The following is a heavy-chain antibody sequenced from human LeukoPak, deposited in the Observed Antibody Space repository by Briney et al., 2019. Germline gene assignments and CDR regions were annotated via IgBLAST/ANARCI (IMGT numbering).Heavy chain of an antibody. CDR1: GGSISRGGYF. CDR3: ARAKRVYSGNSFYYYGMDV. Sequence: PSETLCLTCTASGGSISRGGYFWTWIRHQPGKGLEWIGYIYYSGSTYYNPSLKSRVTISVYTSKNQFSMKLSSVTAADTAVYYCARAKRVYSGNSFYYYGMDVWGQGTTVTVSS. D-gene: IGHD4-23*01. CDR2: IYYSGST. V-gene: IGHV4-31*03. J-gene: IGHJ6*02.